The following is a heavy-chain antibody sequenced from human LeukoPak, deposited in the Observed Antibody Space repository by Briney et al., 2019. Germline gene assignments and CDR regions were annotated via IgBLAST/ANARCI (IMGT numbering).Heavy chain of an antibody. V-gene: IGHV3-23*01. D-gene: IGHD4-17*01. CDR2: ISGSGDST. J-gene: IGHJ4*02. CDR3: ARDLAWDYGDYPMDY. CDR1: GFTFRSFA. Sequence: GGSLRLSCAASGFTFRSFAVTWVRQAPGKGLEWVSVISGSGDSTYDADSVKGRFTISRDNSKNTLYLQMNSLRAEDTAVYYCARDLAWDYGDYPMDYWGQGTLVTVSS.